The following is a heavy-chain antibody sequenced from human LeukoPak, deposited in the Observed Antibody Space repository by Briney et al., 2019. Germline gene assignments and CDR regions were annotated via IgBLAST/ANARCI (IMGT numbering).Heavy chain of an antibody. CDR1: GFTVSSNY. CDR3: ARDPRRIAAAGVDY. J-gene: IGHJ4*02. Sequence: GGSLRLSCAASGFTVSSNYMSWVRQAPGKGLEWVSVIYSGGSTYYADSVKGRFTISRDNAKNSLYLQMNSLRAEDTAVYYCARDPRRIAAAGVDYWGQGTLVTVTS. CDR2: IYSGGST. D-gene: IGHD6-13*01. V-gene: IGHV3-53*01.